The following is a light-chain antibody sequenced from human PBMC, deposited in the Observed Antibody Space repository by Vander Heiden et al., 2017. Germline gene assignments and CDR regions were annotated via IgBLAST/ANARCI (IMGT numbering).Light chain of an antibody. V-gene: IGKV4-1*01. CDR1: QSVLFSSNNQNY. J-gene: IGKJ1*01. Sequence: DIVMTQSPDYLAVSLGERATINCKSSQSVLFSSNNQNYLAWYQQKPGQPPKLLIYWASIRESGVPDRFSGGGSGTDFTLTISSLQAEDVAVYYCQQYESTPQTFGQGTKVEIK. CDR3: QQYESTPQT. CDR2: WAS.